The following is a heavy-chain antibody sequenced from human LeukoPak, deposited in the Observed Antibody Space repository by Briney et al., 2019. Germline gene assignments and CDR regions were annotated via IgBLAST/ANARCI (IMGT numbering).Heavy chain of an antibody. CDR2: FDGNGPNT. CDR1: GFTFGSYS. CDR3: AKPRTTGLGWAQFDY. J-gene: IGHJ4*02. D-gene: IGHD2-8*02. Sequence: GGSLRLSCAASGFTFGSYSMNWVRQAPGKGLDWVSCFDGNGPNTYYADSVKGRWTISRDNSRNTLYLEMNSLRPEDTAIYYCAKPRTTGLGWAQFDYWGQGSLVTVSS. V-gene: IGHV3-23*01.